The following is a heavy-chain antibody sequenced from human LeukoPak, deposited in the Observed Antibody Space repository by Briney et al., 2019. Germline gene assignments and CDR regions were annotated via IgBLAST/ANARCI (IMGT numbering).Heavy chain of an antibody. V-gene: IGHV3-7*03. CDR2: IKQDGSEK. D-gene: IGHD2-15*01. J-gene: IGHJ4*02. Sequence: GGSLRLSCAASGFTFSSSWMNWVRQAPGKGLEWVANIKQDGSEKSYVDSVKGRFTISRDNAKNSLYLQMNSLRAEDTAVYYCVRGNPFGGYWGQGTLVTVSS. CDR1: GFTFSSSW. CDR3: VRGNPFGGY.